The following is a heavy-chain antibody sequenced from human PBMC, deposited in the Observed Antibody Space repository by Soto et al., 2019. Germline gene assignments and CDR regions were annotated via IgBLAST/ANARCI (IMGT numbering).Heavy chain of an antibody. J-gene: IGHJ5*02. Sequence: SSETLSLTCTVSGGSISSGGYYWSWIRQHPGKGLEWIGYIYYSGCTYYNPSLKSRVTISVDTSKNQFSLKLSSVTAADTAVYYCARDRRVGWFDPWGQGTLVTVSS. V-gene: IGHV4-31*03. CDR2: IYYSGCT. D-gene: IGHD2-15*01. CDR1: GGSISSGGYY. CDR3: ARDRRVGWFDP.